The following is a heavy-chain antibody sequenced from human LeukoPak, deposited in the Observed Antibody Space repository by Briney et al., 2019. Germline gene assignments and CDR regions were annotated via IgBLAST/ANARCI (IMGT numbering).Heavy chain of an antibody. Sequence: PGGSLRLSCAASGFTFSRYGMHWVRQAPGKGLEWVAVIWYDGSNKYYADSVKGRFTISRDNSKNTLYLQMNSLRAEDTAVYYCANPSTPDYYDSSDYYRGDAFDIWGQGTMVTVSS. CDR3: ANPSTPDYYDSSDYYRGDAFDI. V-gene: IGHV3-33*06. CDR1: GFTFSRYG. J-gene: IGHJ3*02. CDR2: IWYDGSNK. D-gene: IGHD3-22*01.